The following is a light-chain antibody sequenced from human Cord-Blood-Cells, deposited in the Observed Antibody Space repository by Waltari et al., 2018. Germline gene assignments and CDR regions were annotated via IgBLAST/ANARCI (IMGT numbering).Light chain of an antibody. J-gene: IGKJ4*01. CDR3: QQRSNWLT. V-gene: IGKV3-11*01. CDR1: QSVSSY. Sequence: EIVLTQSPATLSLSPGERVTLSCRASQSVSSYLAWYQQKPVQAPRLLIYDASNRATGIPARFSGSGSGTDFTLTISSLEPEDFAVYYCQQRSNWLTFGGGTKVEIK. CDR2: DAS.